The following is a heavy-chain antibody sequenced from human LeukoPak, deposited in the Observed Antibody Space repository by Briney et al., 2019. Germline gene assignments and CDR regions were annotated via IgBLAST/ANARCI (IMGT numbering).Heavy chain of an antibody. CDR1: GFTFSSYW. D-gene: IGHD5-18*01. Sequence: GGSLRLSCAAPGFTFSSYWMHWVRQAPGKGLVWVSRINSDGSSTSYADSVKGRFTISRDNAKNTLYLQMNSLRAEDAAVYYCARDLEAMAKDYWGQGTLVTVSS. V-gene: IGHV3-74*01. J-gene: IGHJ4*02. CDR3: ARDLEAMAKDY. CDR2: INSDGSST.